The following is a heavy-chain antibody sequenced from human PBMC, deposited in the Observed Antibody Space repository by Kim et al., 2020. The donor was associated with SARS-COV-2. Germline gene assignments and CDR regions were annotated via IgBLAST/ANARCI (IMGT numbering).Heavy chain of an antibody. CDR3: ATPPPTYRDNW. Sequence: GGSLRLSCEVSGLTFSTHAMTWVRQAPEKGLEWVSGIRGSGDTTYYADPVKGRFIISRDNYKNTVYLQMNSLSADDTAIYYCATPPPTYRDNW. V-gene: IGHV3-23*01. CDR2: IRGSGDTT. D-gene: IGHD1-1*01. J-gene: IGHJ5*01. CDR1: GLTFSTHA.